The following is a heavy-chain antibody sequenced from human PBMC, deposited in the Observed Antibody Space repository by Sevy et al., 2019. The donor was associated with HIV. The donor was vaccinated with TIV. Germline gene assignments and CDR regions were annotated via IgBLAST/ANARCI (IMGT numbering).Heavy chain of an antibody. D-gene: IGHD1-26*01. V-gene: IGHV3-21*01. CDR1: GFTFSSYS. Sequence: GGSLRLSCAASGFTFSSYSMNWVRQAPGKGLEWVSSISRSSSDIYHAYSVKGRFTISRDNAKNSLHLQMNSLRAEDTAVYYCARWDADRRWYFDYWGQGILVTVSS. CDR2: ISRSSSDI. CDR3: ARWDADRRWYFDY. J-gene: IGHJ4*02.